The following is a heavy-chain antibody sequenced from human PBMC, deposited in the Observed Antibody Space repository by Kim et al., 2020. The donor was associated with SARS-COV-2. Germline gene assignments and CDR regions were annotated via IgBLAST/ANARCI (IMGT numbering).Heavy chain of an antibody. J-gene: IGHJ6*02. V-gene: IGHV3-33*06. CDR3: AKDDYYGSGSYYYYGMDV. D-gene: IGHD3-10*01. Sequence: KGRFTISRDNSKNTLYLQMNSLRAEDTAVYYCAKDDYYGSGSYYYYGMDVWGQGTTVTVSS.